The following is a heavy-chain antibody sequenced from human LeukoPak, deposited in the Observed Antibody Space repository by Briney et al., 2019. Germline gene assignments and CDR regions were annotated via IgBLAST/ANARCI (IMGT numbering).Heavy chain of an antibody. V-gene: IGHV3-30*03. J-gene: IGHJ4*02. D-gene: IGHD3-22*01. CDR1: GFTFSSYG. CDR3: ARRMSKPHYFDSSGYSTMGNVFDY. Sequence: GGSLRLSCAASGFTFSSYGMHWVRQAPGKGLEWVAVISYDGSNKYYADSVKGRFTISRDNPKNTLYLQMNSLRAEDTAVYYCARRMSKPHYFDSSGYSTMGNVFDYWGQGTLVTVSS. CDR2: ISYDGSNK.